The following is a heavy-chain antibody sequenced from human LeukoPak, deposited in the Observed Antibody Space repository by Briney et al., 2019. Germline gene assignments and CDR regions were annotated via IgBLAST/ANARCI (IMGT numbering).Heavy chain of an antibody. V-gene: IGHV1-2*02. CDR2: INPNSGGT. D-gene: IGHD5-12*01. Sequence: ASVKVSCKASGYTFTGYYMHWVRQAPGQGLEWMGWINPNSGGTNYAQKFQGRVTMTRDTSISTAYMGLSRLRSDDTAVYYCAREGPGGYEFDPWGQGTLVTASS. CDR3: AREGPGGYEFDP. CDR1: GYTFTGYY. J-gene: IGHJ5*02.